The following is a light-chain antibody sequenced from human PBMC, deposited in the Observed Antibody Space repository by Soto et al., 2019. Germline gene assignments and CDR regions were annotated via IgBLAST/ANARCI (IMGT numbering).Light chain of an antibody. CDR1: SSNIGTGYV. CDR2: GNS. J-gene: IGLJ1*01. CDR3: QSYDSSLSGYV. Sequence: QSVLTQPPSVSGAPGQRVTISCTGSSSNIGTGYVVHWYQHLPGTAPKLLIYGNSNRPSGVPDRFSGSKSGTSASLAITGLQAEDEADYYCQSYDSSLSGYVFGTGTKVTVL. V-gene: IGLV1-40*01.